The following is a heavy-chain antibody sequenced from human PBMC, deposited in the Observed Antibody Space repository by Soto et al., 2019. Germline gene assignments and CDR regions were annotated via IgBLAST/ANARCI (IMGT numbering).Heavy chain of an antibody. D-gene: IGHD3-16*01. V-gene: IGHV3-48*01. J-gene: IGHJ6*03. CDR3: ARERSWGSKWYYHMDV. CDR1: GFILSDCA. CDR2: ISSSSSVI. Sequence: GGSLRLSCATSGFILSDCAMNWVRQAPGKGLEWVSYISSSSSVIDYADSVKGRFTVSRDNARNSLYLQMNSLRAEDTAVYYCARERSWGSKWYYHMDVWGKGTTVTVYS.